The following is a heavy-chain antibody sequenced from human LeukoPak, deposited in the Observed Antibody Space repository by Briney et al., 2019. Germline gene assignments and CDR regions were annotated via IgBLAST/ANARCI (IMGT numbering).Heavy chain of an antibody. Sequence: PSETLSLTCTVSGDSISGYYWSWIRQPPGKGLEWIGYISYSGSTTYNPSLKSRVTISVDTSKNQFSLKLSSVTAADTAVYFCARALRGYSYGPFDHWGQGTLVTVSS. D-gene: IGHD5-18*01. CDR3: ARALRGYSYGPFDH. CDR1: GDSISGYY. J-gene: IGHJ4*02. CDR2: ISYSGST. V-gene: IGHV4-59*01.